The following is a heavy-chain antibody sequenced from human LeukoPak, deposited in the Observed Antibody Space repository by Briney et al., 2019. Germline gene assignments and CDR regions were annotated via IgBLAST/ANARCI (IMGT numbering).Heavy chain of an antibody. J-gene: IGHJ4*02. CDR3: AREKKTYYYDSSGYPTYYFDY. CDR2: IIPIFGTA. CDR1: GGTFSSYA. V-gene: IGHV1-69*05. D-gene: IGHD3-22*01. Sequence: SVKVSCKASGGTFSSYAISWVRQAPGQGLEWMGGIIPIFGTANYAQKFQGRVTITTDESTSTVYMELSSLRSEDTAVYYCAREKKTYYYDSSGYPTYYFDYWGQGTLVTVSS.